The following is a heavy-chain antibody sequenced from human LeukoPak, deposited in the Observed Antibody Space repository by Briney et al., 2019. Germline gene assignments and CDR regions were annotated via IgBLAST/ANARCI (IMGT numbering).Heavy chain of an antibody. J-gene: IGHJ4*02. Sequence: SETLSLTCTVSGGSISSSSYYWGWIRQPPGKGLEWIGSIYYSGSTYYNPSLKSRATVSVDTSKNQFSLKLSSVTAADTAVYYCARAGQTRAAYYFDYWGQGTLVTVSS. V-gene: IGHV4-39*07. CDR3: ARAGQTRAAYYFDY. CDR2: IYYSGST. D-gene: IGHD2-15*01. CDR1: GGSISSSSYY.